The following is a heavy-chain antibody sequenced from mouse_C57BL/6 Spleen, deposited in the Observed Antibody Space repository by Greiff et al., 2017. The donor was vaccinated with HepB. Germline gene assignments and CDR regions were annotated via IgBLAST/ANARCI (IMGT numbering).Heavy chain of an antibody. D-gene: IGHD2-4*01. CDR1: GFTFSSYA. J-gene: IGHJ3*01. CDR2: ISSGGDYT. V-gene: IGHV5-9-1*02. CDR3: TRDLYDYDWFAY. Sequence: EVMLVESGEGLVKPGGSLKLSCAASGFTFSSYAMSWVRQTPEKRLEWVAYISSGGDYTYYADTVKGRFTISRDNARNTLYLQMSSLKSEDTAMYYCTRDLYDYDWFAYWGQGTLVTVSA.